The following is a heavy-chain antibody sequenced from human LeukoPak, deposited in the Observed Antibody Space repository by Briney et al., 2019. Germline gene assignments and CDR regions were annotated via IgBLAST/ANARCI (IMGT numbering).Heavy chain of an antibody. CDR2: INPNSGGT. CDR1: GCTFTGYY. D-gene: IGHD3-22*01. Sequence: ASVKVSCKASGCTFTGYYMHWVRQAPGQGLEWMGWINPNSGGTNYAQKFQGRVTMTRDTSISTAYMELSRLRSDDTAVYYCARADYYDSSGYGPDYWAREPWSPSPQ. V-gene: IGHV1-2*02. CDR3: ARADYYDSSGYGPDY. J-gene: IGHJ4*02.